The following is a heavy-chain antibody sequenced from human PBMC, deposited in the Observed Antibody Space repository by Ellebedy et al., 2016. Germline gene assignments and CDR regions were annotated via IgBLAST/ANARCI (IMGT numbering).Heavy chain of an antibody. J-gene: IGHJ4*02. Sequence: SETLSLTCTVSGGSISSSSYYWGWIRQPPGKGLEWIGSIYYSGSTYYNPSLKSRVTISVDTSKNQFSLKLSSVTAADTAVYYCARHPIMYNWNGLDYWGQGTLVTVSS. D-gene: IGHD1-1*01. CDR1: GGSISSSSYY. CDR2: IYYSGST. V-gene: IGHV4-39*01. CDR3: ARHPIMYNWNGLDY.